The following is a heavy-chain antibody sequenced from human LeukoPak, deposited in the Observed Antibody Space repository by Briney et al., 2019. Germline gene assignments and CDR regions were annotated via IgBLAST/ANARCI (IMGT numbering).Heavy chain of an antibody. D-gene: IGHD6-19*01. J-gene: IGHJ5*01. CDR2: ISGYNGNT. V-gene: IGHV1-18*01. CDR3: ARDPIYSSGWYEF. Sequence: GASVKVSCKASGYTFTSYDINWVRQATGQGLEWMGWISGYNGNTNYAQKLQGRVTMTTDTSTRTVYMELRSLRSDDTAVYYCARDPIYSSGWYEFWGQGTLVTVSS. CDR1: GYTFTSYD.